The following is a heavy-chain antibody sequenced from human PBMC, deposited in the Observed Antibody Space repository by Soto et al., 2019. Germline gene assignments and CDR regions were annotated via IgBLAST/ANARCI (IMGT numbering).Heavy chain of an antibody. CDR2: IFSNDDK. J-gene: IGHJ5*02. CDR3: ALIKDCSRTDCYLASFDP. CDR1: GLSLSNGRLG. Sequence: GPALFNPTETLTLTCTVSGLSLSNGRLGVSWIRQPPGKALEWLAHIFSNDDKSYSTSLRSRLTISKDTSRSQVVLTMTKMDPMDSATYYCALIKDCSRTDCYLASFDPWGQGTPVTVSS. D-gene: IGHD2-2*01. V-gene: IGHV2-26*01.